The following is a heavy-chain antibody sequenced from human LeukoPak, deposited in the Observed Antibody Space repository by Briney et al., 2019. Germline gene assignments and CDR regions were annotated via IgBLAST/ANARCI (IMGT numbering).Heavy chain of an antibody. J-gene: IGHJ4*02. Sequence: GGSLRLSCAASGFIFSIYNMNWVRQAPGKGLEWVSSITSSSSYIYYADSVKGRFTISRDNAKNLLYLQMNSLRAEDTAVYYWAREVRYSYGYDYWGQGTLVTVSS. CDR2: ITSSSSYI. CDR3: AREVRYSYGYDY. V-gene: IGHV3-21*01. CDR1: GFIFSIYN. D-gene: IGHD5-18*01.